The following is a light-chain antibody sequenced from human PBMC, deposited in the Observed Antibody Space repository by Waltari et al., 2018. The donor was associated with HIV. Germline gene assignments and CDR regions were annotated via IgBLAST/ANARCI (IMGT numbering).Light chain of an antibody. CDR2: GNS. Sequence: QSVLTQPPSVSGAPGQRVTISCTGHSSNIGSLYDVHWYLQTPGSVPKLLNTGNSRPSGVSERFSGSRSGTSASLAITALRAEDEGTYYCQSYDSDLGSPVFGGGTEVTVL. J-gene: IGLJ3*02. CDR3: QSYDSDLGSPV. V-gene: IGLV1-40*01. CDR1: SSNIGSLYD.